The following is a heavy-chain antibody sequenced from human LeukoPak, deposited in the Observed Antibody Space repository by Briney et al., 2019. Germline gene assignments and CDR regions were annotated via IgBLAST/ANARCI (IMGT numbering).Heavy chain of an antibody. CDR2: IRSKADNYAT. V-gene: IGHV3-73*01. CDR1: GFTFSGSA. D-gene: IGHD6-19*01. CDR3: TRVTTVAASDFDY. Sequence: GGSLRLSCAASGFTFSGSAIHWVRQASGEGLEWVGRIRSKADNYATEYAASVKGRFIISRDDSKNTTFLQMNSLKTEDTAVYYCTRVTTVAASDFDYWGQGTQVTVSA. J-gene: IGHJ4*02.